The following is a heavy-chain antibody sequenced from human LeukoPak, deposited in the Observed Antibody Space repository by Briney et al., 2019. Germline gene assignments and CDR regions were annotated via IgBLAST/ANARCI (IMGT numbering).Heavy chain of an antibody. CDR2: VRYDGSNE. V-gene: IGHV3-30*02. CDR1: GFVFSNYG. J-gene: IGHJ4*02. Sequence: GGSLRLSCQTSGFVFSNYGMHWVRQAPGKGLEWVAFVRYDGSNEYYADSVKGRFTISRDNSRNTLYLRMNSLKAEDTGVYSCAKDSNSGYVSVGPDYWGLGTLVPASS. D-gene: IGHD3-22*01. CDR3: AKDSNSGYVSVGPDY.